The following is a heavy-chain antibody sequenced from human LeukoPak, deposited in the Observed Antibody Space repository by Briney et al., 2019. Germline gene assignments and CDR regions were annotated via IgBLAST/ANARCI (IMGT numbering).Heavy chain of an antibody. Sequence: GSLRLSCTASGFSFSGHWMHWARQLPGKGLVWVSRISPTGSTTSYADSVKGRFTVSRDNAKNTLYLQVNNLRAEDTAVYYCARGPNSNWSGLDFWGQGTLLTVS. CDR3: ARGPNSNWSGLDF. CDR1: GFSFSGHW. J-gene: IGHJ4*02. CDR2: ISPTGSTT. V-gene: IGHV3-74*01. D-gene: IGHD6-6*01.